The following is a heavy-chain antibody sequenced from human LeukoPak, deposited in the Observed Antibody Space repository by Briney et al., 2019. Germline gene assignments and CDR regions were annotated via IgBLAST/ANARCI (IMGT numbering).Heavy chain of an antibody. V-gene: IGHV1-2*02. Sequence: ASVKVSCKASGYTFTGYYMHWVRQAPGQGLEWMGWINPNSGGTNYAQKFQGRVTMTRDTSISTAYLQWSSLKASDTAMYYCARLSVDSSGYYAPGRAFDIWGQGTMVTVSS. CDR2: INPNSGGT. J-gene: IGHJ3*02. CDR3: ARLSVDSSGYYAPGRAFDI. D-gene: IGHD3-22*01. CDR1: GYTFTGYY.